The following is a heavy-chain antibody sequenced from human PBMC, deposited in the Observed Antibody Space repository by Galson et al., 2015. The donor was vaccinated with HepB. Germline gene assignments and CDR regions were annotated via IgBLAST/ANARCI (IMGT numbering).Heavy chain of an antibody. V-gene: IGHV3-49*03. D-gene: IGHD5-24*01. CDR2: IRSNAYGGTT. CDR3: TRDSRRDGYYGRAFNI. Sequence: SLRLSCAASGFTFGVYAMSWFRQAPGKGLEWVGFIRSNAYGGTTEHAASVKGRFTTSRDDSKSTAYLQMNSLKTEDTAVYYCTRDSRRDGYYGRAFNIWGQGTMVTVSS. J-gene: IGHJ3*02. CDR1: GFTFGVYA.